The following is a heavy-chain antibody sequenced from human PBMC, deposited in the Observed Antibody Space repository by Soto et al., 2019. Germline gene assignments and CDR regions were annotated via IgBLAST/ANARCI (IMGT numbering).Heavy chain of an antibody. CDR1: GFTFTTAW. Sequence: GSLRLSCAASGFTFTTAWMIWVCQAPGKGLEWVGHIKTKTEGEATNYATPVKGRFSISRDDSTNTQSLQMNSLKSEDTAVYYCATDLPTAGAGEFDYWGQGTLVTVSS. D-gene: IGHD6-19*01. J-gene: IGHJ4*02. CDR2: IKTKTEGEAT. CDR3: ATDLPTAGAGEFDY. V-gene: IGHV3-15*01.